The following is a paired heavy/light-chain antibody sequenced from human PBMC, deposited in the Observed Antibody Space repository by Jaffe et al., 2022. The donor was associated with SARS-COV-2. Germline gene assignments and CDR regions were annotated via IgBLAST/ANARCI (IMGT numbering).Heavy chain of an antibody. CDR2: IKEDGSQK. CDR1: GFTFSSYW. Sequence: EVQLVESGGGLAQPGGSLRLSCAASGFTFSSYWMSWVRQAPGKGLEWVASIKEDGSQKYYVDSVKGRFTISRDNPKNSLYLQMNSLGVEDTAVYYCARHPNRGPDYWGQGTLVTVSS. V-gene: IGHV3-7*03. CDR3: ARHPNRGPDY. J-gene: IGHJ4*02.
Light chain of an antibody. J-gene: IGKJ2*01. Sequence: DVVMTQSPLSLPVTLGQPASISCRSSQSLLYSDGDTYLNWFQQRPGQSPRRLIYKVSNRDSGVPDRFSGSGSGTDFTLKISRVEAEDVGFYFCMQATHWPPTFGQGTKLEIK. CDR3: MQATHWPPT. CDR1: QSLLYSDGDTY. V-gene: IGKV2-30*01. CDR2: KVS.